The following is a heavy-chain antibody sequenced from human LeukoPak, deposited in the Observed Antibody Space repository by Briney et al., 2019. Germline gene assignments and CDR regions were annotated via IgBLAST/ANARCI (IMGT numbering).Heavy chain of an antibody. CDR1: GYTFISYS. D-gene: IGHD3-16*01. J-gene: IGHJ4*02. Sequence: ASVKVSCKASGYTFISYSMNWVRQAPGQGLEWVGRVNPNGFSTTYAQKFQGRVTMTSDTSTTTVYMDLSSLRSEDTAVYYCARDSITFGGFTFDFWGQGTLVTVSS. CDR2: VNPNGFST. V-gene: IGHV1-46*01. CDR3: ARDSITFGGFTFDF.